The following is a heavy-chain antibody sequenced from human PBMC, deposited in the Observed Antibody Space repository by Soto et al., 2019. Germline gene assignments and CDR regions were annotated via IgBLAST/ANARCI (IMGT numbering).Heavy chain of an antibody. J-gene: IGHJ6*02. V-gene: IGHV1-2*04. Sequence: EASVKVSCKASGYTFTGYYMHWVRQAPGQGLEWMGWINPNSGGTNYAQKFQGWVTMTRDTPISTAYMELSRLRSDDTAVYYCAISTYYDFWSGYLPASMGYYYYYGMDVWGQGTTVTVSS. CDR3: AISTYYDFWSGYLPASMGYYYYYGMDV. CDR1: GYTFTGYY. CDR2: INPNSGGT. D-gene: IGHD3-3*01.